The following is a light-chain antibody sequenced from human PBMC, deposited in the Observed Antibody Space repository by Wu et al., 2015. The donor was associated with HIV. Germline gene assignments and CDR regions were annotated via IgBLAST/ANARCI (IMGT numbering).Light chain of an antibody. J-gene: IGKJ2*03. CDR2: DAS. Sequence: EIVLTQSPVTLTLSPGERATLSCRASQSVSRSLAWYQQNPVQAPRLLIYDASNRAAGIPDRFSGSGSGTDFTLTITRLEPEDFAVYYCQQYGSSPRYSFGQGTKLEIK. CDR3: QQYGSSPRYS. CDR1: QSVSRS. V-gene: IGKV3-20*01.